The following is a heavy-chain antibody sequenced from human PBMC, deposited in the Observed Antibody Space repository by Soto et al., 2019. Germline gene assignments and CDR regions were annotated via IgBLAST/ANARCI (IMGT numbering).Heavy chain of an antibody. D-gene: IGHD6-13*01. Sequence: QVQLVQSGSELKKPGASVKVSCKASGYTFTSYAMNWVRQAPGQGLEWMGWINTNTGNPTYAQGFTGRFVFSLDTXXSTAYQQICSLKDEDPAVYYCARARRIAAAATSDYWGQGTLVTVSS. CDR2: INTNTGNP. J-gene: IGHJ4*02. V-gene: IGHV7-4-1*01. CDR1: GYTFTSYA. CDR3: ARARRIAAAATSDY.